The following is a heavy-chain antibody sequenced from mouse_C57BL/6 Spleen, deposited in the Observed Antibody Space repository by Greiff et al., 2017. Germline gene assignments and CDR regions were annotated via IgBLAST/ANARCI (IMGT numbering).Heavy chain of an antibody. Sequence: QVQLQQSGAELVRPGASVKLSCKASGYTFTDYYINWVKQRPGQGLEWIARIYPGSGNTYYNEKFKGKATLTAEKSSSTAYMQLSILTSEDSAVYFCARSGYGNYVLDYWGQGTTLTVSS. CDR2: IYPGSGNT. CDR3: ARSGYGNYVLDY. J-gene: IGHJ2*01. V-gene: IGHV1-76*01. CDR1: GYTFTDYY. D-gene: IGHD2-10*02.